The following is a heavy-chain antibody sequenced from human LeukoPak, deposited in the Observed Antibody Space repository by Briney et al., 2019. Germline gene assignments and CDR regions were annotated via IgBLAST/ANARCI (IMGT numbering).Heavy chain of an antibody. CDR3: ARGYDYVWGSYGY. CDR1: GFTVSSNY. Sequence: GGSLRLSCAASGFTVSSNYMSWVRQAPGKGLERVSVIYSGGSTYYADSVKGRFTISRDNSKNTLYLQMNSLRAEDTAVYYCARGYDYVWGSYGYWGQGTLVTVSS. CDR2: IYSGGST. D-gene: IGHD3-16*01. J-gene: IGHJ4*02. V-gene: IGHV3-66*02.